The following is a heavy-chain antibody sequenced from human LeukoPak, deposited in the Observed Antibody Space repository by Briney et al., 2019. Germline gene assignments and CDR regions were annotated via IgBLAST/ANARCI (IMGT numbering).Heavy chain of an antibody. CDR3: ARDLYYWNDEGYFDY. CDR1: GYTFTGYY. Sequence: GASVKVSCKASGYTFTGYYMHWVRQAPGQGLEWMGWINPNSGGTNYAQKFQGRVTMTRDTSISTAYMELSRLRSDDTAVYYCARDLYYWNDEGYFDYWGQGTLVTVSS. CDR2: INPNSGGT. D-gene: IGHD1-1*01. J-gene: IGHJ4*02. V-gene: IGHV1-2*02.